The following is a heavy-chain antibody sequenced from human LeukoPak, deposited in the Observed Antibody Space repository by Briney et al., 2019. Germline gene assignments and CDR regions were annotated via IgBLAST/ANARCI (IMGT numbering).Heavy chain of an antibody. V-gene: IGHV3-11*01. CDR3: ARDERCSSTSCYKRGYYYGMDV. D-gene: IGHD2-2*02. CDR2: ISSSGSTI. CDR1: GFTFSDYY. J-gene: IGHJ6*02. Sequence: GGSLRLSCAASGFTFSDYYMSWIRQAPGKGLEWVSYISSSGSTIYYADSVKGRFTISRDNAKNSLYLQMNSLRAEDTAVYYCARDERCSSTSCYKRGYYYGMDVWGQGTTVTVSS.